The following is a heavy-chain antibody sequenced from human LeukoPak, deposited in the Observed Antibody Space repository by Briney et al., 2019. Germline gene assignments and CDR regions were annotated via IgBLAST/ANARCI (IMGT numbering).Heavy chain of an antibody. J-gene: IGHJ2*01. D-gene: IGHD1-26*01. V-gene: IGHV3-23*01. CDR1: VFTFISYA. CDR2: ISNSGGTT. Sequence: PGGSLRLSCAASVFTFISYAMSWVRQAPGTGLEWVSTISNSGGTTYYADSVKGRFTISRDNSKNTLYLQMNSLTTEDTAVYYCAKARASSWWYFDVWGRGTLVTVSS. CDR3: AKARASSWWYFDV.